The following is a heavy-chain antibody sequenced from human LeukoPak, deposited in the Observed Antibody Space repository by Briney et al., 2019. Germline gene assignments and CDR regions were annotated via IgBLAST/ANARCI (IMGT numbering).Heavy chain of an antibody. D-gene: IGHD4-23*01. CDR2: IIPIFGTA. J-gene: IGHJ4*02. Sequence: ASVKVSCKASGGTFSSYTISWVRQAPGQGREWMGRIIPIFGTANYAQKFQGRVTITTDESTSTAYMELSSLRSEDTAVYYCARIRGGNSWHYYFDYWGQGTLVTVSS. V-gene: IGHV1-69*05. CDR3: ARIRGGNSWHYYFDY. CDR1: GGTFSSYT.